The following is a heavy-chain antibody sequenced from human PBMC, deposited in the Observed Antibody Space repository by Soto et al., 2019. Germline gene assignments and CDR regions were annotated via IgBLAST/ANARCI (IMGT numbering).Heavy chain of an antibody. D-gene: IGHD5-18*01. CDR1: GFTFSSYA. CDR2: ISGSGGST. Sequence: EVQLLESGGGLVQPGGSLRLSCAASGFTFSSYAMSWVRQAPGKGLEWVSAISGSGGSTYYADSVKGRFTISRDNSKNTLYLQMNSLSAEDTAVYYCAKDYGVQLWSLDYWGQGTLVTVSS. CDR3: AKDYGVQLWSLDY. V-gene: IGHV3-23*01. J-gene: IGHJ4*02.